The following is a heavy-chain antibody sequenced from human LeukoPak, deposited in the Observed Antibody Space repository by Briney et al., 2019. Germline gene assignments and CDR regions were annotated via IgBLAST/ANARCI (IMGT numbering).Heavy chain of an antibody. V-gene: IGHV1-24*01. Sequence: ASVKVSCKVSGYTLTELSMHWVRQAPGKGLEWMGGFDPEDGETICAQRFQGRVTMTEDTSTDTAYMELSSLRSEDTAVYYCARSSGRSPNRDYMDVWGKGTTVTISS. D-gene: IGHD1-14*01. CDR3: ARSSGRSPNRDYMDV. J-gene: IGHJ6*03. CDR2: FDPEDGET. CDR1: GYTLTELS.